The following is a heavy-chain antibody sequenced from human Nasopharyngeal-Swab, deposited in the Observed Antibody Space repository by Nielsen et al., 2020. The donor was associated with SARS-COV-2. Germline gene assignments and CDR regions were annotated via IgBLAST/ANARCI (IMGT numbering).Heavy chain of an antibody. D-gene: IGHD3-22*01. CDR2: IYPGYSDT. CDR1: GYRFISYW. J-gene: IGHJ3*02. CDR3: ARTAIEGGYYRGDDFDI. Sequence: GASLKLSCKCSGYRFISYWIGWVRQMPGKGLEWMGIIYPGYSDTRYSPSFQGQVTLSSNKSISTAYLQWSSLKASDTAMQYWARTAIEGGYYRGDDFDIWGQGTMVTVSS. V-gene: IGHV5-51*01.